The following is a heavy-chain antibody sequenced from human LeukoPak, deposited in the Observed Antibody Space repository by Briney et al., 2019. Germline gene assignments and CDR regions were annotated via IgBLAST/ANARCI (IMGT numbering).Heavy chain of an antibody. CDR1: GGSISSGGYY. J-gene: IGHJ4*02. V-gene: IGHV4-31*03. D-gene: IGHD6-13*01. CDR2: IYYSGST. CDR3: ARVVPFSWYSDY. Sequence: SETLSLTCTVSGGSISSGGYYWGWIRQHPGKGLEWIGYIYYSGSTYYNPSLKSRVTISEDTSKNQFSLKLSSVTAADTAVYYCARVVPFSWYSDYWGQGTLVTVSS.